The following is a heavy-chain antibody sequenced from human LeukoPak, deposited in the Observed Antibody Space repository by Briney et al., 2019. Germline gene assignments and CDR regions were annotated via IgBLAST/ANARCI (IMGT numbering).Heavy chain of an antibody. D-gene: IGHD3-22*01. CDR3: ARLSCYSSGHYYSDY. CDR2: IYYRGST. CDR1: GGSIRSSYYY. J-gene: IGHJ4*02. Sequence: SETLSLTCTVPGGSIRSSYYYWGWIRQPPGKGLEWIGYIYYRGSTNYNPSLKSRVTISVDTSKNQFSLKLSSVTAADTAVYYCARLSCYSSGHYYSDYWGQGTLVTVSS. V-gene: IGHV4-61*05.